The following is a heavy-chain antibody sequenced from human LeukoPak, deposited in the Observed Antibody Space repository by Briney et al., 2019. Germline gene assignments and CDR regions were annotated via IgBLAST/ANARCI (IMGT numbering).Heavy chain of an antibody. Sequence: ASVKVSCKASGYTFTGYYMHWVRQAPGQGLEWMGWINPNSGGTNYAQKFQGRVTMTRDTSISTAYMELSRLRSDDTAVYYCARDSVEWFGELSPYWGQGTLVTVSS. CDR3: ARDSVEWFGELSPY. V-gene: IGHV1-2*02. J-gene: IGHJ4*02. CDR2: INPNSGGT. CDR1: GYTFTGYY. D-gene: IGHD3-10*01.